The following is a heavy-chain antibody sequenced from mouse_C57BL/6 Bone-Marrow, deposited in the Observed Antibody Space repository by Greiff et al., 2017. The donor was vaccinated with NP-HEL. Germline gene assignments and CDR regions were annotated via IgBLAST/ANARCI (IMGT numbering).Heavy chain of an antibody. D-gene: IGHD1-1*01. CDR1: GYTFTDYN. J-gene: IGHJ1*03. V-gene: IGHV1-18*01. Sequence: VHVKQSGPELVKPGASVKIPCKASGYTFTDYNMDWVKQSHGKSLEWIGDINPNNGGTIYNQKFKGKATLTVDKSSSTAYMELRSLTSEDTAVYYCARGSLTTLDWYFDVWGTGTTVTVSS. CDR3: ARGSLTTLDWYFDV. CDR2: INPNNGGT.